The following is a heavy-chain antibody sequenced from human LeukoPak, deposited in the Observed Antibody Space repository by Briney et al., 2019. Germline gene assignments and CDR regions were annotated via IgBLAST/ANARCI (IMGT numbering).Heavy chain of an antibody. J-gene: IGHJ4*02. CDR3: ARHRYDILYYFDY. V-gene: IGHV4-59*08. CDR1: GGSINSYY. D-gene: IGHD3-9*01. Sequence: SETLSLTCTVSGGSINSYYWSWIRQPPGKGLEWIGYISYSGSTNYNPSLKSRVTISVDTSKNQFSLKLDSVTAADTAVYYCARHRYDILYYFDYWGQGTLVTVSS. CDR2: ISYSGST.